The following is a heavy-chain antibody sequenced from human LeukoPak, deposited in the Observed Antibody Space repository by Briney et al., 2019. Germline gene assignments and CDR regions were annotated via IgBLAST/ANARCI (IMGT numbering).Heavy chain of an antibody. V-gene: IGHV3-23*01. Sequence: GGSLRLSCAGPGFTFSIYAMSWVRQAPGKGLEWVSGISGSGGSTYYADSVKGRFTISRDNSKNTLYLQMNSLRAEDTAVYYCTGYCSGGICKGYLDYWGQGTLVTVSS. J-gene: IGHJ4*02. D-gene: IGHD2-15*01. CDR1: GFTFSIYA. CDR2: ISGSGGST. CDR3: TGYCSGGICKGYLDY.